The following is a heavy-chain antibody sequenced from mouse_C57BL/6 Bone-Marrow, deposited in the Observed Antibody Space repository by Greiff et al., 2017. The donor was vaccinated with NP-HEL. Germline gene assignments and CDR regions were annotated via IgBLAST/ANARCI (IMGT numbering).Heavy chain of an antibody. Sequence: EVMLVESGGDLVKPGGSLKLSCAASGFTFSSYGMSWVRQTPDKRLEWVATISSGGSYTYYPDSVKGRFTISRDNAKITLYLQMSSLKSEDTAMYYCASPYDYDVAWFAYWGQGTLVTVSA. D-gene: IGHD2-4*01. V-gene: IGHV5-6*02. CDR1: GFTFSSYG. CDR2: ISSGGSYT. J-gene: IGHJ3*01. CDR3: ASPYDYDVAWFAY.